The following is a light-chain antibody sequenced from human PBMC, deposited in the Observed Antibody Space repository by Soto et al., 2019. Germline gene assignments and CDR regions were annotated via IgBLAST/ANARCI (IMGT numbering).Light chain of an antibody. CDR1: SGHSSYI. V-gene: IGLV4-60*02. J-gene: IGLJ2*01. CDR3: ETWDINTHVV. CDR2: LEGSGSY. Sequence: QLVLTQSSSASASLGSSVKLTCTLSSGHSSYIIAWHQQQLGKAPRYLMKLEGSGSYNKGSGVPDRFSGSSSGADRYLTISNLQFEDEADYYCETWDINTHVVFGGGTKLTVL.